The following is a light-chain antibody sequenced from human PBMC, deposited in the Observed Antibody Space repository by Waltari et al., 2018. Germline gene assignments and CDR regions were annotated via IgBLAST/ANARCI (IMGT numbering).Light chain of an antibody. CDR2: EDS. J-gene: IGLJ2*01. CDR3: QTWTSSGVV. V-gene: IGLV3-1*01. Sequence: SFALTQAPSVSVSPGHTASVTCSGAKLGDKYVCWYQQKPGHSPVLLIYEDSERPSGIPGRFSGSNSGNTATLTISATQAMDEADYYCQTWTSSGVVFGGGTKLTVL. CDR1: KLGDKY.